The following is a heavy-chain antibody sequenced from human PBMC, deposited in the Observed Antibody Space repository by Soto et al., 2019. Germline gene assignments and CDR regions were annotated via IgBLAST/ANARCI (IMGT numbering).Heavy chain of an antibody. CDR2: TYYRSKWYN. J-gene: IGHJ5*02. CDR3: ARGATDCSSTSCANNWFDP. V-gene: IGHV6-1*01. Sequence: SRTLSLTCAISGDSVSSNSAAWNWIRQSPSRGLEWLGRTYYRSKWYNDYAVSVKSRITINPDISKNQFSLQLNSVTPEDTAVYYCARGATDCSSTSCANNWFDPWGQGTLVTVSS. CDR1: GDSVSSNSAA. D-gene: IGHD2-2*01.